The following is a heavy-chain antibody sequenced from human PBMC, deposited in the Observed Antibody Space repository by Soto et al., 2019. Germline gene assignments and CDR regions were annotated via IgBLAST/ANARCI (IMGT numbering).Heavy chain of an antibody. CDR2: ISAYNGNT. Sequence: ASVKVSCKASGYTFTSYGISWVRQAPGQGHEWIGWISAYNGNTNYAQKLQGRVTMTTDTSTSTAYMALRSLRSDDTAVYYCARDYYDSSGYSNWFDPWGQGTLVTVSS. D-gene: IGHD3-22*01. J-gene: IGHJ5*02. CDR1: GYTFTSYG. V-gene: IGHV1-18*01. CDR3: ARDYYDSSGYSNWFDP.